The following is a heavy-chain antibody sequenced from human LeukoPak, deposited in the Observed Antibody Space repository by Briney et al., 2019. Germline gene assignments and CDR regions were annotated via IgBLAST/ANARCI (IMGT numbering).Heavy chain of an antibody. CDR1: GFTVSSNY. CDR2: IYSGGST. J-gene: IGHJ4*02. Sequence: GGSLRLSCAASGFTVSSNYMSWVRQAPGKGLEWVSVIYSGGSTYYADSVKGRFTISRDNSKNTLYLQMNSLRAEDTAVYYCARGYCSGGSCPGYFDYWGQGTLVTVSS. D-gene: IGHD2-15*01. V-gene: IGHV3-53*01. CDR3: ARGYCSGGSCPGYFDY.